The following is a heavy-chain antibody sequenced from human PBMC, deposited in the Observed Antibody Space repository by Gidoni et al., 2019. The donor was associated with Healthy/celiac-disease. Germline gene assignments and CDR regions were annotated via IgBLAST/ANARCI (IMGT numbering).Heavy chain of an antibody. V-gene: IGHV3-23*01. CDR2: ISGSGGST. Sequence: EVQLLESGGGLVQPGGSLRLSCAASGFPFSRYAMSWVRQAPGKGLEGGLAISGSGGSTYYADSVKGRFTISRDNSKNTLYLQMNSLRAEDTAVYYCAKDHSSDYYDSSGDYWGQGTLVTVSS. CDR3: AKDHSSDYYDSSGDY. D-gene: IGHD3-22*01. CDR1: GFPFSRYA. J-gene: IGHJ4*02.